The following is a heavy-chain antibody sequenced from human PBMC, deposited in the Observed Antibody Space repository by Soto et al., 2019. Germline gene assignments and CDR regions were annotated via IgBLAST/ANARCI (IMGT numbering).Heavy chain of an antibody. CDR3: AKDRRYFDWLVDY. J-gene: IGHJ4*02. V-gene: IGHV3-30*18. CDR2: ISYDGNTR. CDR1: GFTFNNYG. D-gene: IGHD3-9*01. Sequence: GGSLRLSCAASGFTFNNYGIYWVRQAPGKGLEWVAVISYDGNTRYYADSVKGRFTISRDNSKNTLYLQMNSLRAEDTAVYYCAKDRRYFDWLVDYWGQGTLVTVSS.